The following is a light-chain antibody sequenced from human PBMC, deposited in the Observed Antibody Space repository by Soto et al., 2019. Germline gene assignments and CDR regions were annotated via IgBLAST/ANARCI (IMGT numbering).Light chain of an antibody. Sequence: EIVLTQSPGTLSLSPWERATLSCRASQSVSSSYLAWYQQKPGQAPRLLIYGASSRATGIPDRFSGSGSGTDFTLTISRLEPEDFAVYYCQQYGSSSTFGGGTKVEIK. CDR3: QQYGSSST. J-gene: IGKJ4*01. CDR2: GAS. V-gene: IGKV3-20*01. CDR1: QSVSSSY.